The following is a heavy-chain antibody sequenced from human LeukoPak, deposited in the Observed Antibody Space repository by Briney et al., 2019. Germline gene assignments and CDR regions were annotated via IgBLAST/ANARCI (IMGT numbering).Heavy chain of an antibody. CDR3: ASKGSSSSWYYSDY. D-gene: IGHD6-13*01. J-gene: IGHJ4*02. CDR2: IYYSGST. CDR1: GGSISSSSYY. Sequence: SETLSLTCTVSGGSISSSSYYWGWIRQPPGKGLEWIGSIYYSGSTYYNTSLTSRVTISVDTSKNQSSLKLSSVTAADTAVYYCASKGSSSSWYYSDYWGQGTLVTVSS. V-gene: IGHV4-39*01.